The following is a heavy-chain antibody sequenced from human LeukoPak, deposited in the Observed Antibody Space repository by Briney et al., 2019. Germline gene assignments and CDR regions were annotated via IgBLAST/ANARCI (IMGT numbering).Heavy chain of an antibody. CDR1: GFTFSVYA. D-gene: IGHD6-6*01. CDR3: ANLFSSSSQGDD. CDR2: ISSSGVTT. V-gene: IGHV3-23*01. J-gene: IGHJ4*02. Sequence: PGGSLRLSCAASGFTFSVYAMTWVRQPPGKGLEWVSGISSSGVTTYYADSVKGRFTISRDNSKNTQWLQMNSLRVEDTAVYYCANLFSSSSQGDDWGQGTLVTVSS.